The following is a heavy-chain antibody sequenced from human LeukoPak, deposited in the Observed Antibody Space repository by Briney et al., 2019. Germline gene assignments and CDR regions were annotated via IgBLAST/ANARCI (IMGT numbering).Heavy chain of an antibody. Sequence: GGSLRLSCAASGFAFSTYEMNWVRQAPGKGLEWVSYISSSGSTIYYADSVKGRFTISRDNAKNSLYLQMNSLRAEDTAVYYCARDNYDSSTPYYFDYWGQGTLVTVSS. J-gene: IGHJ4*02. CDR1: GFAFSTYE. CDR3: ARDNYDSSTPYYFDY. CDR2: ISSSGSTI. D-gene: IGHD3-22*01. V-gene: IGHV3-48*03.